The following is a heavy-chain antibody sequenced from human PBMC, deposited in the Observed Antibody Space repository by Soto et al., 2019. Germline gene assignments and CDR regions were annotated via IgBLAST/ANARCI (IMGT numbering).Heavy chain of an antibody. V-gene: IGHV3-23*01. J-gene: IGHJ4*02. Sequence: EVQLLESGGGLLQPGGSLRLSCAASGFTFSSYVMNWVRQAPGEGLEWVSTVSGGGDGTYYADSVKGRFTISRDDSKTTLYLQMNSLSADDTAVYFCARSGYCSTGKCSAFDYWGQGTLVTVSS. CDR1: GFTFSSYV. CDR3: ARSGYCSTGKCSAFDY. D-gene: IGHD2-8*01. CDR2: VSGGGDGT.